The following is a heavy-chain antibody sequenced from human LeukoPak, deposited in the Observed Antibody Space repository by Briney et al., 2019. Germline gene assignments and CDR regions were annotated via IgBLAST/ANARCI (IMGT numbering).Heavy chain of an antibody. V-gene: IGHV1-2*02. CDR3: ASFAWELLTDDAFDI. Sequence: ASVKVSCKASGYTFTSYGIRWVRQAPGQGLEWMGWINPNSGGTNYAQKFQGRVTMTRDTSISTAYMELSRLRSDDTAVYYCASFAWELLTDDAFDIWGQGTMVTVSS. CDR2: INPNSGGT. D-gene: IGHD1-26*01. CDR1: GYTFTSYG. J-gene: IGHJ3*02.